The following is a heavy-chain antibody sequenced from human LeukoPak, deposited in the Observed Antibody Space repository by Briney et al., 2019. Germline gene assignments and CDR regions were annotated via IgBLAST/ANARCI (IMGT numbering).Heavy chain of an antibody. J-gene: IGHJ4*02. CDR3: ARDLGSSWRSGSFDY. CDR1: GFTFRSYA. V-gene: IGHV3-33*01. CDR2: IWYDGSSK. D-gene: IGHD6-13*01. Sequence: GGSLRLSCAASGFTFRSYALHWVRQTPGKGLEWVAIIWYDGSSKYYADSVKGRFTISRDDSKDTLYLQMNSLRVEDTAVYYCARDLGSSWRSGSFDYWGQGTLVTVSS.